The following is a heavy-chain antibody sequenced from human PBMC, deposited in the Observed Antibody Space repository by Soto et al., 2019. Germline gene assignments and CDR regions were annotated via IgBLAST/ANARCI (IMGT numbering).Heavy chain of an antibody. CDR3: ARGKSTVNAMGYYYYYMDV. CDR2: NSAYNGNT. CDR1: GYTFTSYG. Sequence: SVKVSCKASGYTFTSYGISLERQAPGQGLEWMGWNSAYNGNTNYAQKLQGRVTMTTDTSTSTAYMELRSLRSDDTAVYYCARGKSTVNAMGYYYYYMDVWGKGTTVTVSS. J-gene: IGHJ6*03. V-gene: IGHV1-18*01. D-gene: IGHD4-4*01.